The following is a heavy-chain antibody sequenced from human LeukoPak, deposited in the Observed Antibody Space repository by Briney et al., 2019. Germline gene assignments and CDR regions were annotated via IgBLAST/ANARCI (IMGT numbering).Heavy chain of an antibody. J-gene: IGHJ4*02. V-gene: IGHV1-18*01. CDR2: ISAYNGNT. Sequence: VASVKVSCKASGYTFTSYGISWVRQAPGQGLEWMGWISAYNGNTNYAQKLQGRVTMTTDTSTSTAYMELRSLRSDDTAVYYCAREGRLGGYDILTGPLDYWGQGTLVTVSS. D-gene: IGHD3-9*01. CDR3: AREGRLGGYDILTGPLDY. CDR1: GYTFTSYG.